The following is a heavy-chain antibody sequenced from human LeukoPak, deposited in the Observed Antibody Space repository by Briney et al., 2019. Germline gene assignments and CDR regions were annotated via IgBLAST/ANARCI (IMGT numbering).Heavy chain of an antibody. Sequence: ASVKVSCKVSGYTLTELSMHWVRQAPGKGLEWMGGFDPEDGETIYAQKFQGRVTMTEDTSTDTAYMELSSLRSEDTAVYYCATQQVAPGHITLWGQGTLVTVSS. J-gene: IGHJ1*01. CDR3: ATQQVAPGHITL. CDR2: FDPEDGET. V-gene: IGHV1-24*01. CDR1: GYTLTELS. D-gene: IGHD2-15*01.